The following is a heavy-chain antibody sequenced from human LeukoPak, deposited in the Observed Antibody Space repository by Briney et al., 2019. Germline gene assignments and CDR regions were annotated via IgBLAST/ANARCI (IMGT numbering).Heavy chain of an antibody. CDR3: ARDLGGYSGYDYAFDI. Sequence: PSETLSPTCTVSGGSISSYYWSWIRQPPGKGLEWIGYIYYSGSTNYNPSLKSRVTISVDTSKNQFSLKLSSVTAADTAVYYCARDLGGYSGYDYAFDIWGQGTMVTVSS. J-gene: IGHJ3*02. V-gene: IGHV4-59*01. CDR1: GGSISSYY. D-gene: IGHD5-12*01. CDR2: IYYSGST.